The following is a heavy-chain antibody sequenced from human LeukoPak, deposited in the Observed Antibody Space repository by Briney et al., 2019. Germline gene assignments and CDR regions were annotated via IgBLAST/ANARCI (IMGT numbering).Heavy chain of an antibody. D-gene: IGHD2-2*01. CDR1: GFTVSNNY. V-gene: IGHV3-66*02. Sequence: GGSLRLSCAASGFTVSNNYMSWFRQAPGKGLEWVSVIYSGGSTYYADSVKGRFTISRDNSKNTLYLQMSSLRAEDTAVYYCARDRGGYCSSTSCYRPDAFDIWGQGTMVTVSS. CDR3: ARDRGGYCSSTSCYRPDAFDI. J-gene: IGHJ3*02. CDR2: IYSGGST.